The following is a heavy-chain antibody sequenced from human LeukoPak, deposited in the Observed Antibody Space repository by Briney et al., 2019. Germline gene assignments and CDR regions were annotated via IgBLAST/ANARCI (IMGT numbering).Heavy chain of an antibody. J-gene: IGHJ6*02. CDR3: TTRACHAGGCSSSFYYYYGLHF. CDR1: GNSITNYA. V-gene: IGHV1-69*13. Sequence: SVKVSCKASGNSITNYAVSWVRQAPGQGFEWMGGIIPIFGTADYAQKFQRRVTISADQSTSTTYMALSSLKSEDTATYYCTTRACHAGGCSSSFYYYYGLHFWGQGTTVSVSS. D-gene: IGHD3-16*01. CDR2: IIPIFGTA.